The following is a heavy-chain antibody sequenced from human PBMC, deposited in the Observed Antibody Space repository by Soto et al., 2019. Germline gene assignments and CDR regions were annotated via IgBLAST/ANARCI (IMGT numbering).Heavy chain of an antibody. Sequence: GGSLRLSCAASGFTVSSNYMSWVRQAPGKGLEWVSVIYSGGSTYYADSVKGRFTISRDNSKNTLYLQMNSLRAEDTAVYYCARGRGGKERVPFDYWGQGTLVTVSS. CDR3: ARGRGGKERVPFDY. CDR2: IYSGGST. J-gene: IGHJ4*02. V-gene: IGHV3-53*01. CDR1: GFTVSSNY. D-gene: IGHD2-15*01.